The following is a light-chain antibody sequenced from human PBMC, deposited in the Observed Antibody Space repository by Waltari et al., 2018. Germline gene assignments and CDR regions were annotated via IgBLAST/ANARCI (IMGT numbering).Light chain of an antibody. CDR1: QDISNY. CDR3: QQYDNLPIT. Sequence: DIQMTQSPSSLSASVGDRVTITCQASQDISNYLNWYQQKPVKTPKLLIYDASNWETGVPSRFSGSGSGTDFTFTISSLQPEDIATYYCQQYDNLPITFGQGTRLEIK. V-gene: IGKV1-33*01. J-gene: IGKJ5*01. CDR2: DAS.